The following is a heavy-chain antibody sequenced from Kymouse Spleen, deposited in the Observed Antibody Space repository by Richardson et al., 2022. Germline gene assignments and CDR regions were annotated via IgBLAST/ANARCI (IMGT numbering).Heavy chain of an antibody. V-gene: IGHV3-33*01. D-gene: IGHD4-17*01. J-gene: IGHJ6*02. CDR3: ARSGDYDYYYYGMDV. CDR1: GFTFSSYG. CDR2: IWYDGSNK. Sequence: QVQLVESGGGVVQPGRSLRLSCAASGFTFSSYGMHWVRQAPGKGLEWVAVIWYDGSNKYYADSVKGRFTISRDNSKNTLYLQMNSLRAEDTAVYYCARSGDYDYYYYGMDVWGQGTTVTVSS.